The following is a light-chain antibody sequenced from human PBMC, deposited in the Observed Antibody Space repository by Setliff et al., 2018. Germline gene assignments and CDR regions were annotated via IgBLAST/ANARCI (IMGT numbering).Light chain of an antibody. V-gene: IGLV1-40*01. CDR2: GNS. CDR3: QSYDSSLSGSYV. J-gene: IGLJ1*01. Sequence: QSVLTQPPSVSGAPGQRVTISCTGSSSNIGAGYDVHWYQQLPGTAPKLLIYGNSNRPSGVLDRFSGSKSGTSASLAITGLQAEDEADYYCQSYDSSLSGSYVFGTGTRSPS. CDR1: SSNIGAGYD.